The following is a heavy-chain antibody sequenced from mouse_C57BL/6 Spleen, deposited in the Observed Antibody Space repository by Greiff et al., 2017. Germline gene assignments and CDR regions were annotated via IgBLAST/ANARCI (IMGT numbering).Heavy chain of an antibody. CDR1: GYAFSSYW. V-gene: IGHV1-80*01. D-gene: IGHD2-14*01. J-gene: IGHJ2*01. Sequence: QVQLKESGAELVKPGASVKISCKASGYAFSSYWMNWVKQRAGKGLEWIGQIYPGDGDTNYNGKFKGKATLTADKSSSTAYMQLSSVTSEDSAVYFCARGTSWYGEYDFDYWGQGTTLTVSS. CDR2: IYPGDGDT. CDR3: ARGTSWYGEYDFDY.